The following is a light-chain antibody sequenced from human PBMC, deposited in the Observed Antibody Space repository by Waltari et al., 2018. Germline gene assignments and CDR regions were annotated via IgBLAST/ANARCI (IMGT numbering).Light chain of an antibody. CDR1: QSISTW. J-gene: IGKJ1*01. CDR3: QQYNSFPWT. CDR2: KAS. V-gene: IGKV1-5*03. Sequence: DIQMTQSPSTLSVSVGDRVTTPCRASQSISTWLAWYQQKPGKAPTLLIYKASAVESGVPARFSGSGSATDFTLTISGLQPDDFATYFCQQYNSFPWTFGQGTRVDIK.